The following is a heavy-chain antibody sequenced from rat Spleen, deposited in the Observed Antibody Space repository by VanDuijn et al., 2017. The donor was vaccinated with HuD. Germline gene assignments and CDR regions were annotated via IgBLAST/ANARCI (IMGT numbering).Heavy chain of an antibody. V-gene: IGHV5S13*01. CDR3: TRKAVAAIPYYFDY. CDR2: ISPSGGST. J-gene: IGHJ2*01. Sequence: EVQLVESGGGLVQPGRSLKLSCAASGFTFRNYDMAWVRQAPTKGLEWVASISPSGGSTYYRDSVKGRFTVSRDIAKNTLYLQMNSLRSEDTATYYCTRKAVAAIPYYFDYWGQGVMVTVSS. D-gene: IGHD1-2*01. CDR1: GFTFRNYD.